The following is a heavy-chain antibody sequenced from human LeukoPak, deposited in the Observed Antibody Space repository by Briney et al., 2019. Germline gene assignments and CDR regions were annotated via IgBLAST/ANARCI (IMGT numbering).Heavy chain of an antibody. D-gene: IGHD3-16*01. Sequence: SETLSLTCTVSGGSISSSSYYRGWIRQPPGKGLEWIGSIYYSGSTYYNPSLKSRVTISVDTSKNQFSLKLSSVTAADTAVYYCARLAFGGVIGIWGQGTMVTVSS. CDR3: ARLAFGGVIGI. CDR1: GGSISSSSYY. J-gene: IGHJ3*02. CDR2: IYYSGST. V-gene: IGHV4-39*01.